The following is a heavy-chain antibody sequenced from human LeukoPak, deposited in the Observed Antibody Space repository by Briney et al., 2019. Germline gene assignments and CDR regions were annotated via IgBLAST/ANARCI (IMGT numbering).Heavy chain of an antibody. V-gene: IGHV3-7*03. J-gene: IGHJ4*02. CDR3: ARQRSYYGSGSYYFDY. CDR1: RFTFSSYW. D-gene: IGHD3-10*01. CDR2: IKQDGSEK. Sequence: PGGSLRLSCAASRFTFSSYWMSWVRQAPGKGLEWVANIKQDGSEKYYVDSVKGRFTISRDNAKNSLYLQMNSLRAEDTAVYYCARQRSYYGSGSYYFDYWGQGTLVTVSS.